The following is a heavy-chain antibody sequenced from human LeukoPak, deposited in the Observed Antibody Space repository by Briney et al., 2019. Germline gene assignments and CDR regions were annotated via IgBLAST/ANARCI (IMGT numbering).Heavy chain of an antibody. J-gene: IGHJ4*02. CDR1: GFTFSNAW. V-gene: IGHV3-15*01. Sequence: PGGSLRPSCAASGFTFSNAWMSWVRQAPGKGLEWVGCIKSKTDGGATDYAAPVKGRFTISRDDSKNTLYLQMNSLKTEDTAVYYCTTDSLAYYYDSSGYAWGQGTLVTVSS. D-gene: IGHD3-22*01. CDR3: TTDSLAYYYDSSGYA. CDR2: IKSKTDGGAT.